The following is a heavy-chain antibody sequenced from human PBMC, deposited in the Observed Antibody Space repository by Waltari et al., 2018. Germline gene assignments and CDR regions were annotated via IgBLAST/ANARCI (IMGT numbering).Heavy chain of an antibody. Sequence: EVQLLQSRGGSVPPGGALRRSCGAAGLMFSNCPRSWVRQAPGKGLEWVSGVSASGNRTLYADSVQGRFTISRDNSKNTVYLHMSSLRGDDTAVYFCAKLRGAVTGNEGDFWGHGSRVTVSS. J-gene: IGHJ4*01. CDR2: VSASGNRT. CDR3: AKLRGAVTGNEGDF. CDR1: GLMFSNCP. V-gene: IGHV3-23*01. D-gene: IGHD6-19*01.